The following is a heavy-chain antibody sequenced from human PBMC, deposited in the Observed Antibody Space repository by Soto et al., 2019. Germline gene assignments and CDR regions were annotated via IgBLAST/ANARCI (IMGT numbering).Heavy chain of an antibody. CDR1: GFTFSSYA. CDR3: AKCCSSFGGSCYFDY. J-gene: IGHJ4*02. D-gene: IGHD2-15*01. Sequence: EGSLRLSCAASGFTFSSYAMSCVRQAPGKGLEWVSAISGSGGSTYYADSVKGRFTISRDNSKNTLYLQMNSLRAEDTAVYYCAKCCSSFGGSCYFDYWGQGTLVTVSS. CDR2: ISGSGGST. V-gene: IGHV3-23*01.